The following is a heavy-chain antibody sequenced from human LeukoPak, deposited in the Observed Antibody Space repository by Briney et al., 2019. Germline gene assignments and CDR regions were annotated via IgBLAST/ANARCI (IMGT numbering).Heavy chain of an antibody. V-gene: IGHV4-59*08. CDR2: IYYSGST. D-gene: IGHD4-17*01. CDR1: GGSITSYY. CDR3: ARGSYGDAY. Sequence: SETLSLTCTVSGGSITSYYWSWIRQSPGKGLEWIGYIYYSGSTDYKPSLKSRVTISVDTSKNQFSLKLNSVTAADTAVYYCARGSYGDAYWGQGTLVTVSS. J-gene: IGHJ4*02.